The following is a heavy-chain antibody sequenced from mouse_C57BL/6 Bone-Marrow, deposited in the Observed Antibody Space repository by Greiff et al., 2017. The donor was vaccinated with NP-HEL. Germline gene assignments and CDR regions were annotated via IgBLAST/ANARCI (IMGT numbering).Heavy chain of an antibody. Sequence: VQLQQSGPELVKPGASVKISCKASGYTFTDYYMNWVKQSHGKSLEWIGDINPNNGGTSYNQKFKGKATLTVDKSSSTAYMELRSLTSEDSAVYYCARRGMVKGYWGQGTTLTVSS. CDR3: ARRGMVKGY. CDR2: INPNNGGT. D-gene: IGHD2-2*01. CDR1: GYTFTDYY. J-gene: IGHJ2*01. V-gene: IGHV1-26*01.